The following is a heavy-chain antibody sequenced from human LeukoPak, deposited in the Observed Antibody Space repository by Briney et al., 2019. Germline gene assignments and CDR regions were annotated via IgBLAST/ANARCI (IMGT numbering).Heavy chain of an antibody. V-gene: IGHV3-30*04. CDR3: ARSWGGIQLWLGAFDI. Sequence: GGSLRLSCAASGFTFSSYAMHWVRQAPGKGLEWVAVISYDGSNKYYADSVKGRFTISRDNSKNTLYLQMNSLRAEDTAVYYCARSWGGIQLWLGAFDIWVQGTMVTVSS. D-gene: IGHD5-18*01. CDR1: GFTFSSYA. J-gene: IGHJ3*02. CDR2: ISYDGSNK.